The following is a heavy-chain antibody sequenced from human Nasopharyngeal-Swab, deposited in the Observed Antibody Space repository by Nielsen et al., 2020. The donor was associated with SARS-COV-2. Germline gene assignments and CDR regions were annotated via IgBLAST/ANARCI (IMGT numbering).Heavy chain of an antibody. D-gene: IGHD3-3*01. Sequence: SETLSLTCVVFGGTLNGFHWKWIRQTPGKGLEWIGEINDRGSGNYNPSLRSRVTISAGTSNIQFSLKLNSVTAADTAVYYCARGRGYDFWSGYYTGRTRRDGYFDYWGQGTLVTVSS. J-gene: IGHJ4*02. V-gene: IGHV4-34*01. CDR3: ARGRGYDFWSGYYTGRTRRDGYFDY. CDR1: GGTLNGFH. CDR2: INDRGSG.